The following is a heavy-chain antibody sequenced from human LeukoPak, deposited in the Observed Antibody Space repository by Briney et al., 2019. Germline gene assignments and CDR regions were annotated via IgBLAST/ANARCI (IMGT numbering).Heavy chain of an antibody. CDR3: ARRLGGNSANWYFDL. CDR2: VYYGGNT. J-gene: IGHJ2*01. Sequence: SETLSLTCTVSGGSVSSSHYWGWIRQPPGKGLEWIGSVYYGGNTYYNASLRSRVTTSVDTSKNQFSLKLSSVTAADTAVYYCARRLGGNSANWYFDLWGRGTLVTVSS. CDR1: GGSVSSSHY. V-gene: IGHV4-39*07. D-gene: IGHD4-23*01.